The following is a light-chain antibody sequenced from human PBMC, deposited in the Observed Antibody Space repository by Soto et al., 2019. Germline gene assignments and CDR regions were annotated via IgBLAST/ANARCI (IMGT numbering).Light chain of an antibody. CDR1: QSLLYRSTNKNY. J-gene: IGKJ4*01. CDR2: WAS. V-gene: IGKV4-1*01. Sequence: DILMTQSPESLTVSVGERATINCKYSQSLLYRSTNKNYLAWYQQKPGQPPKLLIYWASTRESGVPDRFSGSGSGTDFTLTISNVQAEDVAVYYCQRYYNTPLTFGGGTKVEIK. CDR3: QRYYNTPLT.